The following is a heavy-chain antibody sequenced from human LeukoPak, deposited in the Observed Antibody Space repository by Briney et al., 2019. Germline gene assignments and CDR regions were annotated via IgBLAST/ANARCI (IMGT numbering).Heavy chain of an antibody. J-gene: IGHJ4*02. V-gene: IGHV1-2*02. CDR1: GYTFTGYY. CDR3: ARAPYYYDSSGYYYDLCFDY. Sequence: GASVKVSCKASGYTFTGYYMHWVRQAPGQGLEWMGWINPNSGGTNYAQKFQGRVTMTRDTSISTAYMELSRLRSDDTAVYYCARAPYYYDSSGYYYDLCFDYWGQGTLDTVSS. CDR2: INPNSGGT. D-gene: IGHD3-22*01.